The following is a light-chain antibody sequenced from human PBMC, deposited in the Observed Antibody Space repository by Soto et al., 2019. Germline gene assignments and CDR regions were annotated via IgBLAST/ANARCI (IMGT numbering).Light chain of an antibody. V-gene: IGLV2-14*01. CDR1: SSDVGGYNY. CDR2: DVS. Sequence: QSALTQPASVSGSPGQSITISCTGTSSDVGGYNYVSWFQQHPDKAPKLIIYDVSNRPSGVSDRFSGSKSGNTASLTISGLQAEDEDDYYCSSYTTSSTNVFGTGTKLTVL. CDR3: SSYTTSSTNV. J-gene: IGLJ1*01.